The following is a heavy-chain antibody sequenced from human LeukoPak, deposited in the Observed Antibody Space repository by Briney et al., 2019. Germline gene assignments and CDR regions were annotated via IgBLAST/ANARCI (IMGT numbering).Heavy chain of an antibody. CDR2: ISSSSSTI. CDR3: APMATIPDY. D-gene: IGHD5-24*01. J-gene: IGHJ4*02. V-gene: IGHV3-48*01. CDR1: GFSFSNYE. Sequence: PGGSLRLSCAASGFSFSNYEMNWVRQAPGKGLEWVSYISSSSSTIYYADSVKGRFTISRDNAKNSLYLQMNSLRAEDTAVYYCAPMATIPDYWGQGTLVTVSS.